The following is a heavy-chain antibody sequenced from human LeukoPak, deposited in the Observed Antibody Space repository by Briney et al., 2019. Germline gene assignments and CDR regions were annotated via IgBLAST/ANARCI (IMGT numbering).Heavy chain of an antibody. V-gene: IGHV4-59*08. Sequence: SETLSLTCTVSGGSISSYYWSWIRQPPGKGLEWIGYIYYSGSTNYNPSLKSRVTISVDTSKNQFSLKLSSVTAADTAVYYCAGTLGYRSSTSCPRGAFDIWGQGTMVTVSS. CDR3: AGTLGYRSSTSCPRGAFDI. CDR2: IYYSGST. CDR1: GGSISSYY. J-gene: IGHJ3*02. D-gene: IGHD2-2*01.